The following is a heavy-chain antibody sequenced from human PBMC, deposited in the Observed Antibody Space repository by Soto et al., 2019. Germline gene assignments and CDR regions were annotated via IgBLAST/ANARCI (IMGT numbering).Heavy chain of an antibody. CDR3: ARVMTTFGRDY. CDR1: GGSFSGYY. Sequence: LSLTCAVYGGSFSGYYWSWIRQPPGKGLEWIGEINHSGSTNYNPSLKSRVTISVDTSKNQFSLKLSSATAADTAVYYCARVMTTFGRDYWGQGTLVTVSS. CDR2: INHSGST. D-gene: IGHD3-16*01. V-gene: IGHV4-34*01. J-gene: IGHJ4*02.